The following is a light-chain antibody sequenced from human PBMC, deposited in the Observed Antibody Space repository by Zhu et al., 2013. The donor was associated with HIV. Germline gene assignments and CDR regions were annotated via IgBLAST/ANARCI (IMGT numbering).Light chain of an antibody. V-gene: IGKV1-33*01. CDR3: QQYDNLPLT. CDR1: QDITNY. J-gene: IGKJ4*01. Sequence: DIQMTQSPSSLSASVGDRVTITCQASQDITNYLNWYQQKPGKAPKLLIYDAASLERGVPSRFSGSGSGTDFTFTISSLQPEDIATYYCQQYDNLPLTFGGGTKVEIK. CDR2: DAA.